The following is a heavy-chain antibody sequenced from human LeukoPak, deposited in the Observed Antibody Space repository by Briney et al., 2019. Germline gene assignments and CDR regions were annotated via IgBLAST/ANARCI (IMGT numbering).Heavy chain of an antibody. CDR3: ARASYDFWSGYYEHVDY. CDR2: IYHSGTT. CDR1: GGSISSGGYY. D-gene: IGHD3-3*01. Sequence: SQTLSLTCTVSGGSISSGGYYWSWIRQHPGKGLEWIGYIYHSGTTYYSPSLKSRAIISVDTSKNQFSLRLTSVTAADTAVYYCARASYDFWSGYYEHVDYWGQGTLVTVSS. J-gene: IGHJ4*02. V-gene: IGHV4-31*03.